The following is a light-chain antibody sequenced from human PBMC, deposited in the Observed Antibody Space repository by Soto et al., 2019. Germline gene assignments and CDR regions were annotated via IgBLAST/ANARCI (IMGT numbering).Light chain of an antibody. Sequence: EIVVTQSPGTLSLSPGERATLSCRASQSASSNYLAWYQQKPGQAPRLLIYGASNRATGIPDRFSGSGSGTDFTLTISRLEPEDSAVYYCQQHASSAWAFGQGTRVEIK. CDR3: QQHASSAWA. J-gene: IGKJ1*01. V-gene: IGKV3-20*01. CDR1: QSASSNY. CDR2: GAS.